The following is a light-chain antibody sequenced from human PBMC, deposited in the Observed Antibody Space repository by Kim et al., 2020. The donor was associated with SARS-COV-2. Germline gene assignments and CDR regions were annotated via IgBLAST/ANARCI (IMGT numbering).Light chain of an antibody. CDR2: DVS. V-gene: IGLV2-14*03. Sequence: QSALTQPASVSGSPGQSITISCTGTISDVGGYNYVSWYQHHPGKAPKLMIYDVSKRPSGVSNRFSGSKSGKTSSLTISGPQAEDEADYYGSSYTSSSSVVFGGGTQLTVL. CDR3: SSYTSSSSVV. J-gene: IGLJ2*01. CDR1: ISDVGGYNY.